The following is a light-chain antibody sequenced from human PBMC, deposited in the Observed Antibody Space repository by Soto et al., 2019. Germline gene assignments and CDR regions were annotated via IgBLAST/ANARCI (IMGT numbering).Light chain of an antibody. V-gene: IGLV4-60*03. Sequence: QPVLTQSSSASASLGSSVKLTCTLSSGHSSYIIAWHQQQPGKAPRYLMKLEGSGSYNKGSGVPDRFSGSSSGADRYLTVSNLQSEDEADYYCETWDFNTRVFGGGTQLTVL. J-gene: IGLJ7*01. CDR2: LEGSGSY. CDR1: SGHSSYI. CDR3: ETWDFNTRV.